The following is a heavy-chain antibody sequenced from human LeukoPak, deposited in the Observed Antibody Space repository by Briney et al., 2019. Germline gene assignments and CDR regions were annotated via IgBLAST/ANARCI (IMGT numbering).Heavy chain of an antibody. J-gene: IGHJ4*02. CDR2: ISYDGSNK. CDR3: ARDLIKAAGYFDY. CDR1: GFTFSSYG. Sequence: GGSLRLSCAASGFTFSSYGMHWVRQAPGKGLEWVAAISYDGSNKYYADSVKGRFTISRDNSKNTLYLQMNSLRAEDTAVYYCARDLIKAAGYFDYWGQGTLGTVS. D-gene: IGHD6-13*01. V-gene: IGHV3-30*03.